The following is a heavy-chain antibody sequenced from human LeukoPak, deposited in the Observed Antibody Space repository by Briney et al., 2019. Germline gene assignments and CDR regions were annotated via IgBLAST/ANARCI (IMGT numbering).Heavy chain of an antibody. V-gene: IGHV3-48*03. Sequence: PGGSLRLSCAASGFTFSNYEMNWVRLAPGKGLEWVSYISSSGSTIYYADSVKGRFTISRDNAKNSLYLQMNSLRAEDTAVYYCARAFYDFLTGYPAYFDYWGQGTLVTVSS. CDR1: GFTFSNYE. J-gene: IGHJ4*02. CDR2: ISSSGSTI. CDR3: ARAFYDFLTGYPAYFDY. D-gene: IGHD3-9*01.